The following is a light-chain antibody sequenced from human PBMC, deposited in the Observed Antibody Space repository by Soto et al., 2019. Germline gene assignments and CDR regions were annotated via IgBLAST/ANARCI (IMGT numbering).Light chain of an antibody. CDR1: QGVSSSY. CDR3: QQDYNLSWT. CDR2: GAS. J-gene: IGKJ1*01. V-gene: IGKV3D-7*01. Sequence: PGERVTLSCRASQGVSSSYLTWYQQKPGQAPRLLIYGASTRATSIPARFSGSGSGTDFTLTISSLQPEDFAVYYCQQDYNLSWTFGQGTKVEIK.